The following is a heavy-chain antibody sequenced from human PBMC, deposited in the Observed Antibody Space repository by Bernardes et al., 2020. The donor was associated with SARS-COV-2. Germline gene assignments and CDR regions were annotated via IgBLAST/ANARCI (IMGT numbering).Heavy chain of an antibody. V-gene: IGHV4-34*01. CDR2: INHSGST. CDR1: GGSFSGYY. CDR3: ARGGPLSY. J-gene: IGHJ4*02. Sequence: SETLSLTCAVYGGSFSGYYWSWIRQPPGKGLEWIGEINHSGSTNYNPSLKSRVTISVDTSKNQFSLKLSSVTAADTAVYYCARGGPLSYWGQGTLVTVSS.